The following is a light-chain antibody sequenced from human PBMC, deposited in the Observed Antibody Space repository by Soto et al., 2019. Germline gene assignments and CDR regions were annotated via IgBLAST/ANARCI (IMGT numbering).Light chain of an antibody. V-gene: IGKV3-20*01. CDR3: QQYSSSPHT. CDR2: GTG. J-gene: IGKJ2*01. Sequence: EIVLTQSPGTLSLSPGQRATLSCRASQSVSSSYLAWYQHKRGQAPRLLMFGTGSRATGIPDRFSGTGSGTDFPLIINRLEPEDFAVYYCQQYSSSPHTFGQGTKLEIK. CDR1: QSVSSSY.